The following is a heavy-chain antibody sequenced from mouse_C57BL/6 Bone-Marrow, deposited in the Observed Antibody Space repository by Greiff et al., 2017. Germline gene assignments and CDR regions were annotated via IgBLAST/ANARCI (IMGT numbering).Heavy chain of an antibody. J-gene: IGHJ4*01. D-gene: IGHD3-2*02. CDR3: ARYSSGYCAMDY. CDR1: GYTFTSYW. V-gene: IGHV1-69*01. Sequence: QVHVKQPGAELVMPGASVKLSCKASGYTFTSYWMHWVKQRPGQGLEWIGEIDPSDSYTNYNQKFKGKSTLTVDKSSSTAYMQLSSLTSEDSAVYYGARYSSGYCAMDYWGQGTSVTVSS. CDR2: IDPSDSYT.